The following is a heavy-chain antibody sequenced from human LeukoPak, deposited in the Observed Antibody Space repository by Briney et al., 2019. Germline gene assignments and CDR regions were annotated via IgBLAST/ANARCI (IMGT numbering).Heavy chain of an antibody. V-gene: IGHV4-59*01. CDR2: TYYSGST. Sequence: KPSETLSLTCTVSGGSISSYYWSWIRQPPGKGLEWIGYTYYSGSTNYNPSLKSRVTISVDTSKNQFSLKLSSVTAADTAVYYCARGGDRYYYDSSGVDPFDYWGQGTLVTVSS. CDR3: ARGGDRYYYDSSGVDPFDY. CDR1: GGSISSYY. J-gene: IGHJ4*02. D-gene: IGHD3-22*01.